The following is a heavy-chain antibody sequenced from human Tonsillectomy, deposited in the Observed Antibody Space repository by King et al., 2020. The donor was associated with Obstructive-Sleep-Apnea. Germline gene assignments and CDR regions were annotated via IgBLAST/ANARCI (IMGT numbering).Heavy chain of an antibody. V-gene: IGHV3-11*01. CDR2: MGTSGHTI. CDR1: GFTFSDYY. D-gene: IGHD3-22*01. CDR3: ARGWESHDSETTLQH. Sequence: VQLVESGGGLVKPGGSLRLSCAASGFTFSDYYMNWIRQAPGKGLEWVSYMGTSGHTIHYADSVKGRFALSRDNANNSLFLQMNSLRSEDTAMYYCARGWESHDSETTLQHWGQGTLVTVSS. J-gene: IGHJ1*01.